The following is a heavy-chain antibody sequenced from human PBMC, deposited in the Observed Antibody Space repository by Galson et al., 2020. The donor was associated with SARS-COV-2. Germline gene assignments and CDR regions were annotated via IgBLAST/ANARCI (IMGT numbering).Heavy chain of an antibody. V-gene: IGHV3-21*01. CDR2: ISSSSSYI. J-gene: IGHJ6*02. CDR3: ARDLRVPAAIIYYYYGMDV. Sequence: GESLKISCAASGFTFSSYSMNWVRQAPGKGLEWVSSISSSSSYIYYADSVKGRFTISRDNAKNSLYLQMNSLRAEDTAVYYCARDLRVPAAIIYYYYGMDVWGQGTTVTVSS. CDR1: GFTFSSYS. D-gene: IGHD2-2*01.